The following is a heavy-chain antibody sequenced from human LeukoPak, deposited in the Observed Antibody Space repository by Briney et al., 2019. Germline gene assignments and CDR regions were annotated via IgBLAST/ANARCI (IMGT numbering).Heavy chain of an antibody. J-gene: IGHJ2*01. CDR3: ARVYYSSSYDYWYFDL. CDR2: FYSDDKT. Sequence: GGSLRLSCPASAFTVSHTYMGWVRQAPGKGLEWVSLFYSDDKTYYADSVKGRFTISRDTSKNTLSLQMHRLRDADTAVYYCARVYYSSSYDYWYFDLWGRGTLVTVSS. D-gene: IGHD6-13*01. CDR1: AFTVSHTY. V-gene: IGHV3-66*01.